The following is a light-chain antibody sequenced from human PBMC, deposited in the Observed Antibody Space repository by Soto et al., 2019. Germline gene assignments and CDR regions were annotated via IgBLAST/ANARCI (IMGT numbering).Light chain of an antibody. Sequence: TQLPLSLSVTPGEPASISCRSSHSLLHTNAYHYLDWYLQKPGQPPQLLIYLASYRASGVPDRFSGSGSGTEFTLRISRVEAEDVGVYYCMQPLDLPVTFGQRTRLEI. CDR1: HSLLHTNAYHY. CDR2: LAS. CDR3: MQPLDLPVT. V-gene: IGKV2-28*01. J-gene: IGKJ5*01.